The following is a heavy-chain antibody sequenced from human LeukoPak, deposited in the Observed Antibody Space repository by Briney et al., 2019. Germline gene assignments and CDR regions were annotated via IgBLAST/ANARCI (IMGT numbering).Heavy chain of an antibody. CDR2: ISTVNGNS. J-gene: IGHJ3*02. V-gene: IGHV1-18*01. CDR3: ARVRDSDNWWGALDI. D-gene: IGHD1-1*01. Sequence: ASVKVSCKASGYRFSSSGITWVRQAPGQGPEWMGWISTVNGNSRYAQNFQGRVTLTTDTSTNTAHLELTSLRSDDTAIYYCARVRDSDNWWGALDIWGQGTMVTVSS. CDR1: GYRFSSSG.